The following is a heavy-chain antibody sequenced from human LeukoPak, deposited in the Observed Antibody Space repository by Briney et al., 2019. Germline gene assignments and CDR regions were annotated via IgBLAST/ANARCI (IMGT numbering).Heavy chain of an antibody. CDR3: ARDLEAAAGLDY. Sequence: ASVKVSCKVSGYTLTELSMHWVRQAPGKGLEWMGGFDPEDGETIYAQKFQGRVTMTTDTSTSTAYMELRSLRSDDTAVYYCARDLEAAAGLDYWGQGTLVTVSS. CDR2: FDPEDGET. J-gene: IGHJ4*02. D-gene: IGHD6-13*01. V-gene: IGHV1-24*01. CDR1: GYTLTELS.